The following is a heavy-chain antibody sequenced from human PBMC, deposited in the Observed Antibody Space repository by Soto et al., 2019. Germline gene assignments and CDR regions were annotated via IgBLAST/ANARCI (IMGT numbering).Heavy chain of an antibody. CDR1: GFNFNSHW. CDR3: TTYSGYDSYYFDS. D-gene: IGHD5-12*01. CDR2: IKEDGSET. Sequence: GGSLRLSCAASGFNFNSHWMNWVRQAPGKGLEWVANIKEDGSETNYVHSVKGRFTISRDDSKNTAYLQMNSLKTEDTAVYYCTTYSGYDSYYFDSWGQGTLVTVSS. J-gene: IGHJ4*02. V-gene: IGHV3-7*03.